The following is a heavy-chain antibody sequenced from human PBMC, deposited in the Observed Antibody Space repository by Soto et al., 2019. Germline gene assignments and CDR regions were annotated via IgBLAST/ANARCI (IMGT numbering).Heavy chain of an antibody. CDR1: GFTVSSNY. Sequence: GGSLRLSCAASGFTVSSNYMSWVRQAPGKGLEWVSVIYSGGSTYYAESAKGRITIFTNNTKNTLYLQMNSLRAEDTAVYYFARGFPENCYFWSGHYYFDYWGQGTLVTVSS. J-gene: IGHJ4*02. CDR2: IYSGGST. D-gene: IGHD3-3*01. V-gene: IGHV3-53*01. CDR3: ARGFPENCYFWSGHYYFDY.